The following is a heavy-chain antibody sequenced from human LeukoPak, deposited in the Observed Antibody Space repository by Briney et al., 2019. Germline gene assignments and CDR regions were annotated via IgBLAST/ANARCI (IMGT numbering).Heavy chain of an antibody. D-gene: IGHD4-17*01. V-gene: IGHV5-51*01. J-gene: IGHJ4*02. CDR2: IYPGDSDT. CDR3: ARTQGFYGDYAYFDH. Sequence: GESLKISCKGSGYSFTSYWIGWVRQMPGKGLEWMGIIYPGDSDTGYSPSFQGQVTISADKSISTAYLQWSSLKASDTAMYYCARTQGFYGDYAYFDHWGQGTLVTVSS. CDR1: GYSFTSYW.